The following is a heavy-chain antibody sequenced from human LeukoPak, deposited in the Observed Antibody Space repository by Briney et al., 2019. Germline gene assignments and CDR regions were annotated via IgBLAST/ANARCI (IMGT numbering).Heavy chain of an antibody. Sequence: GGSLRLSCAASGFTFSNHGMNWVRQAPGKELEWVSSISSSGSYIYYADSVKGRFTISRDNAKNSLYLQMNSLRAEDTAVYYCARDRVSMIRGVTAFDYWGQGTLVTVSS. CDR1: GFTFSNHG. D-gene: IGHD3-10*01. CDR3: ARDRVSMIRGVTAFDY. J-gene: IGHJ4*02. CDR2: ISSSGSYI. V-gene: IGHV3-21*01.